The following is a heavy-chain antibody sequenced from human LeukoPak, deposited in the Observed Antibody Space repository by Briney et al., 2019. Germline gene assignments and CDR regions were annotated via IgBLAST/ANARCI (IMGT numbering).Heavy chain of an antibody. V-gene: IGHV1-69*01. J-gene: IGHJ6*02. Sequence: GASVKVSCKASGGTFSNYAISWVRQAPGQGLEWMGGIIPIFGTANYAQKFQGRVTITADESTSTAYMELSSLRSEDTAVYYCAKNLGAAYYYYGMDVWGQGTTVTVSS. CDR2: IIPIFGTA. CDR1: GGTFSNYA. D-gene: IGHD1-26*01. CDR3: AKNLGAAYYYYGMDV.